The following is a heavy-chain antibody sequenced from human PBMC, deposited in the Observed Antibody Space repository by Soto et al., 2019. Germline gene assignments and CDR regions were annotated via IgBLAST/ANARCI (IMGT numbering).Heavy chain of an antibody. D-gene: IGHD2-8*02. CDR2: ISGSGGST. CDR3: AKDTYLLERGVCDY. V-gene: IGHV3-23*01. Sequence: EVQLLESGGGLVQPGGSLRLSCAASGFTFSSYAMNWVRQAPGKGLEWVSVISGSGGSTYYADSVKGRFTISRDNSKNTLFLQMNSLRAEDTAVYYCAKDTYLLERGVCDYLGQGTLVTVSS. J-gene: IGHJ4*02. CDR1: GFTFSSYA.